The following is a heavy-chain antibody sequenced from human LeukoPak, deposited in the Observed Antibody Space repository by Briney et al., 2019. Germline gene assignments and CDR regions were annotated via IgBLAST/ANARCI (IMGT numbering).Heavy chain of an antibody. CDR2: VNESGGT. CDR3: AGGQGATVPQVGKNWFDP. J-gene: IGHJ5*02. V-gene: IGHV4-34*01. Sequence: SETLSLTCAVYIDSFSNYHWNWIRQTPAKRMEWIGEVNESGGTNISPSLRSRVILSVDTSKNQFSLKLISVTVADTAIYYCAGGQGATVPQVGKNWFDPWGQGTRVTVSS. D-gene: IGHD1-26*01. CDR1: IDSFSNYH.